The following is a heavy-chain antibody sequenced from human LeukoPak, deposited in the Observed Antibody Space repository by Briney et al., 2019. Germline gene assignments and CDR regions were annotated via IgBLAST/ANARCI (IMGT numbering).Heavy chain of an antibody. CDR1: GGSISSYY. D-gene: IGHD4-17*01. V-gene: IGHV4-59*01. J-gene: IGHJ3*02. Sequence: SETLSLTCTVSGGSISSYYWNWIRQPPGKGLEWIGYIYYSGSTNYNPSLKSRVTISVDTSKNQFSLKLSSVTAADTAVYYCARVTTVTTPDAFDIWGQGTMVTVSS. CDR3: ARVTTVTTPDAFDI. CDR2: IYYSGST.